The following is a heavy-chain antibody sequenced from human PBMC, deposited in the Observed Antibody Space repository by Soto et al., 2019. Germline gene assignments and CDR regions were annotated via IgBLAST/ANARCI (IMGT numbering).Heavy chain of an antibody. J-gene: IGHJ4*02. CDR1: GGTFNTYA. D-gene: IGHD3-10*01. Sequence: QVQLVQSGAEMKKPGSSVKVSCQSSGGTFNTYAMNWVRQAPGQGPEWMGDISPMFGAANYAPKFQGRVTITADESTGTSYMQLSSLTPEDTALYFCAMEVQVHTPAFVYWGQGTLVTVSS. V-gene: IGHV1-69*19. CDR2: ISPMFGAA. CDR3: AMEVQVHTPAFVY.